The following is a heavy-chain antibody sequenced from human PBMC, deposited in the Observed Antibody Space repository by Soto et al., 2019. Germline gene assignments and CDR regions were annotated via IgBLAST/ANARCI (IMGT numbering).Heavy chain of an antibody. D-gene: IGHD3-10*01. Sequence: GASVKVSRKASGYTFTGYYMHWVRQAPGQGLEWMGWINPNSGGTNYAQKFQGWVTMTRDTSISTAYMELSRLRSDDTAVYYCARGTRFGELLGDWFDPWGQGTLVTVSS. CDR1: GYTFTGYY. V-gene: IGHV1-2*04. CDR3: ARGTRFGELLGDWFDP. J-gene: IGHJ5*02. CDR2: INPNSGGT.